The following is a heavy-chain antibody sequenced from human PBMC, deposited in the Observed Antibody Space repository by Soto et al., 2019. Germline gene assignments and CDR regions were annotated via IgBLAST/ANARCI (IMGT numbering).Heavy chain of an antibody. J-gene: IGHJ4*02. V-gene: IGHV3-7*05. CDR1: GFTFSSYW. CDR3: ARVEIVVVPAAMFTYFDY. D-gene: IGHD2-2*03. Sequence: GGSLRLSCAASGFTFSSYWMSWVRQAPGKGLEWVANIKQDGSEKYYVDSVKGRFTISRDNAKNSLYLQMNSLRAEDTAVYYCARVEIVVVPAAMFTYFDYWGQGTLVTVSS. CDR2: IKQDGSEK.